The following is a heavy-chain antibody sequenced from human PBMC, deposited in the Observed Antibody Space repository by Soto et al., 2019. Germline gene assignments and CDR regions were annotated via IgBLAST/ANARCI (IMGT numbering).Heavy chain of an antibody. Sequence: PLSLTCTISSASISSGGYYWTWIRQHPGKGLEWIGYNYYSGITYYNPSLKSRVTISLDTSKNQFSLKLSSVTAADTAVYYCARGSSIAGLYYGMDVWGQGTTVT. D-gene: IGHD6-6*01. V-gene: IGHV4-31*03. CDR1: SASISSGGYY. J-gene: IGHJ6*02. CDR2: NYYSGIT. CDR3: ARGSSIAGLYYGMDV.